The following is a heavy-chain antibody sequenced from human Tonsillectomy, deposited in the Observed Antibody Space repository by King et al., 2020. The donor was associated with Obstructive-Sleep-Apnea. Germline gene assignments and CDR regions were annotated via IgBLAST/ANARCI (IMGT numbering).Heavy chain of an antibody. CDR1: GFTFSSYG. Sequence: QLVQSGGGVVQPGRSLRLSCAASGFTFSSYGMHWVRQAPGKGLEWVAVIWYDGSNKYYADSVKGRFTISRDNSKNTLYLQMNSLRAEDTAVYYCARDFVVVPARYYYYGMDVWGQGTTVTVSS. D-gene: IGHD2-2*01. CDR2: IWYDGSNK. V-gene: IGHV3-33*01. J-gene: IGHJ6*02. CDR3: ARDFVVVPARYYYYGMDV.